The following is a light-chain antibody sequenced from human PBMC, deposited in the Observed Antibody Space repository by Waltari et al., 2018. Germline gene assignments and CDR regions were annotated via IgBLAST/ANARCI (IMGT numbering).Light chain of an antibody. CDR3: HVWHPHVDPGV. J-gene: IGLJ1*01. CDR2: YDR. Sequence: SYVVTQPPSVSVAPGETATITCGGDNLGTYSVHWYQQKAGQAPVLVIFYDRERPSGIPDRFSGSNSGNTATLTISRVEAGDEARYYCHVWHPHVDPGVFGTGTEVTVL. CDR1: NLGTYS. V-gene: IGLV3-21*04.